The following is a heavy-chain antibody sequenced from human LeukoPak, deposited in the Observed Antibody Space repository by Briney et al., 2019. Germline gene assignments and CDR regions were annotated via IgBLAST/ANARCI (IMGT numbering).Heavy chain of an antibody. CDR3: AKDVSSGWFDS. CDR2: ISWNSGSI. V-gene: IGHV3-9*01. CDR1: GFTFDDYI. D-gene: IGHD6-19*01. J-gene: IGHJ5*01. Sequence: PGRSLRLSCAASGFTFDDYIMHWVRQAPGKGLEWVSGISWNSGSIDYADSVKGRFTISRDNAKNSLYLQMNSLRAEDTALYFCAKDVSSGWFDSWGQGTLVTVSS.